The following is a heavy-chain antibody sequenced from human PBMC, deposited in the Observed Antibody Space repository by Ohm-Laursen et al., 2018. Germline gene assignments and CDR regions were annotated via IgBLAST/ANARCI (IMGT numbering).Heavy chain of an antibody. V-gene: IGHV4-34*01. J-gene: IGHJ6*02. D-gene: IGHD5-18*01. CDR1: GGSFSGYY. Sequence: SDTLSLTCAVYGGSFSGYYWSWIRQPPGKGLEWIGEINHSGSTNYNPSLKSRVTISVDTSKNQFSLKLSSVTAADTAVYYCARLLDTAMVSYQYYGMDVWGHGTTVTVSS. CDR2: INHSGST. CDR3: ARLLDTAMVSYQYYGMDV.